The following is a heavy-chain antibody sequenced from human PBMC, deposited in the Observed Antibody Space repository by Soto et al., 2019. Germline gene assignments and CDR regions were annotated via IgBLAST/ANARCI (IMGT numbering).Heavy chain of an antibody. J-gene: IGHJ6*02. CDR1: GFTFSTYW. Sequence: EVQLVESGGGLVQPGGSLRLSCAASGFTFSTYWMHWVRQAPGKGLVWVSRINSDGSTTNYADSVKGRFTISRDNAKNTLYMQMNSLSAEDTAVYYGARDACYDMGVWGQGTTVTVSS. CDR2: INSDGSTT. V-gene: IGHV3-74*01. CDR3: ARDACYDMGV.